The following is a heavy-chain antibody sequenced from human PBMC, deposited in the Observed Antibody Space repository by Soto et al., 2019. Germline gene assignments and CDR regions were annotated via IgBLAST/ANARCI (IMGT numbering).Heavy chain of an antibody. V-gene: IGHV5-51*01. J-gene: IGHJ6*02. D-gene: IGHD4-17*01. CDR3: ARLDTGSRYYYYGMDV. Sequence: GESLKISCKGSGYSFTSYWIGWVRQMPGKGLEWMGIIYPGDSDTRYGPSFQGQVTISADKSISTAYLQWSSLKASDTAMYYCARLDTGSRYYYYGMDVWGQGTTVTVSS. CDR1: GYSFTSYW. CDR2: IYPGDSDT.